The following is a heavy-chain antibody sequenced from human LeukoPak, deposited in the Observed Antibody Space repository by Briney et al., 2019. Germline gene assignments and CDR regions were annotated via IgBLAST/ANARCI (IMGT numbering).Heavy chain of an antibody. Sequence: NPGGSLRLSCAASGFTFSSYSMNWVRQAPGKGLEWLSSISSGGIYKYYADSLKGRITISRDNAENSLYLQINSLRAEDTAVYYCARGATTDIEYFQHWGQGTLVTVSS. CDR3: ARGATTDIEYFQH. CDR2: ISSGGIYK. CDR1: GFTFSSYS. D-gene: IGHD1-26*01. V-gene: IGHV3-21*01. J-gene: IGHJ1*01.